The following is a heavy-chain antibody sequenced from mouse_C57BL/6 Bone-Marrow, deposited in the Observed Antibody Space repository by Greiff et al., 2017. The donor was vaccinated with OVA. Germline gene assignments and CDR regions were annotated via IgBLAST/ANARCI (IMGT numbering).Heavy chain of an antibody. V-gene: IGHV1-54*01. CDR1: GYAFTNYL. D-gene: IGHD1-1*01. CDR2: IYPGSGST. Sequence: QVQLQQSGAELVRPGTSVKVSCKASGYAFTNYLIEWVKQRPGQGLEWIGDIYPGSGSTNYNEKFKSKATLTVDTSSSTAYMQLSSLTSEDSAVYYCARLLLPYFDVWGTGTTVTVSS. J-gene: IGHJ1*03. CDR3: ARLLLPYFDV.